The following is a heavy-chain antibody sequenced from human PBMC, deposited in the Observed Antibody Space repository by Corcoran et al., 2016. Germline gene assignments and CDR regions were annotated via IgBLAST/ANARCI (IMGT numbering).Heavy chain of an antibody. D-gene: IGHD2-15*01. V-gene: IGHV3-21*01. CDR3: ARAPSSGGSCYLCYFDY. J-gene: IGHJ4*02. CDR1: GFTFSSYS. CDR2: ISSSSNYI. Sequence: EVQLVESGGGLVKPGGSLRLSCAASGFTFSSYSMNWVRQAPGKGLEWVSSISSSSNYIYYADSVKGRFTISRDNAKNSLYLQMNSLRAEDTAVYYCARAPSSGGSCYLCYFDYWGQGTLVTVSS.